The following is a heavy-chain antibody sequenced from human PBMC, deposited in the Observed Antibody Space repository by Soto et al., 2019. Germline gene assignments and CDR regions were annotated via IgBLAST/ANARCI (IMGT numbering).Heavy chain of an antibody. CDR3: AALKRIVAGDY. CDR2: IYDSEST. Sequence: QVQLQESGPGLVKPSETLSLNCTISGDSVSSDRYYWSWIRQPRGQGLEWIGSIYDSESTNPSPKSSVTMSADTSRHHFSLNRSSVTAADTAVHYCAALKRIVAGDYWGQGAMVRVSS. D-gene: IGHD1-26*01. J-gene: IGHJ4*02. V-gene: IGHV4-61*03. CDR1: GDSVSSDRYY.